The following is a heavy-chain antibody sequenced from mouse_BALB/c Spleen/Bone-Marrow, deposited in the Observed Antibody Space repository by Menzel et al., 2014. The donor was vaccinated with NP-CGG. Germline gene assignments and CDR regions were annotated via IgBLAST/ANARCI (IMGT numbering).Heavy chain of an antibody. D-gene: IGHD3-3*01. J-gene: IGHJ2*01. CDR3: LRGPGPSFDY. Sequence: VQLKESGPELVKPGASVKMSCKASGYTFTSYIMHWVKQKPGQGLEWIGYINPYNDGTNHNEKFKGKATLTSDKSSSMAYMKLSSLTSEDSAVYSCLRGPGPSFDYWGKGTPLTVSS. V-gene: IGHV1-14*01. CDR2: INPYNDGT. CDR1: GYTFTSYI.